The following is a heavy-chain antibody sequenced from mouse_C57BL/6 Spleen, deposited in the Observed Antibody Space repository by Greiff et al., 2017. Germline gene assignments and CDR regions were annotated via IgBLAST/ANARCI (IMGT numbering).Heavy chain of an antibody. J-gene: IGHJ1*03. Sequence: VQLQQPGAELVKPGASVKLSCKASGYTFPSYWMHWVKQRPGQGLEWIGMIHPNSGSTNYNEKFKSKATLTVDKSSSTAYMQLSSLTSEDSAVYDCAREGGNYVYFDVWGTGTTVTVSA. CDR1: GYTFPSYW. D-gene: IGHD2-1*01. CDR2: IHPNSGST. CDR3: AREGGNYVYFDV. V-gene: IGHV1-64*01.